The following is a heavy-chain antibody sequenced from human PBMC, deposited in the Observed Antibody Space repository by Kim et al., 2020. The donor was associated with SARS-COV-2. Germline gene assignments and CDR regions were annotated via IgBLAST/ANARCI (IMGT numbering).Heavy chain of an antibody. J-gene: IGHJ6*02. Sequence: SVKVSCKASGGTFSSYAISWVRQAPGQGLEWMGGIIPIFGTANYAQKFQGRVTITADESTSTAYMELSSLRSEDTAVYYCARAPDEALVLDILTGYHTYYYYYGMDVWGQGTTVTVSS. CDR2: IIPIFGTA. V-gene: IGHV1-69*13. D-gene: IGHD3-9*01. CDR1: GGTFSSYA. CDR3: ARAPDEALVLDILTGYHTYYYYYGMDV.